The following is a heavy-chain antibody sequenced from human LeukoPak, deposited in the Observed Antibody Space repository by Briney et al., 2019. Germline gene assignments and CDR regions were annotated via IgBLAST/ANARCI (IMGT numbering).Heavy chain of an antibody. CDR3: ARNTGGLSR. D-gene: IGHD3-16*02. CDR1: GFTVSNNY. J-gene: IGHJ4*02. CDR2: IYSGGST. Sequence: GGSLGLSCAASGFTVSNNYMSWVRQAPGKGLECVSVIYSGGSTYYADSVKGRFTISRDNSKNTLYLQMNSLRAEDTAVYYCARNTGGLSRWGQGTLVTVSS. V-gene: IGHV3-53*01.